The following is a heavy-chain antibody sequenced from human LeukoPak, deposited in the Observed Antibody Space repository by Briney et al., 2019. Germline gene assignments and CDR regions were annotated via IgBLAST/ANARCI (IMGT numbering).Heavy chain of an antibody. Sequence: GGSLRLSCAASGFTVSSSYMNWVRQAPRKGLEWVSLIYSGGGTYYADSVKGRFTISRDNSKNTLYLQMNSLRAEDTAVYYCARNYYDSSAYYYFDYWGQGTLVTVSS. J-gene: IGHJ4*02. V-gene: IGHV3-66*01. CDR1: GFTVSSSY. D-gene: IGHD3-22*01. CDR3: ARNYYDSSAYYYFDY. CDR2: IYSGGGT.